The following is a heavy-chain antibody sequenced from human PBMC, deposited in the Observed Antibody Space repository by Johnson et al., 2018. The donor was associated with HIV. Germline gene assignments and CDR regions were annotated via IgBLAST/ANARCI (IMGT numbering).Heavy chain of an antibody. V-gene: IGHV3-20*04. Sequence: VQLVESGGGLVQPGGSLRLSCAASGFTFSSYAMSWVRQAPGKGLEWVSGINWNGGSTGYADSAKGRFTISRDNAKNSLYLQMNSLRVEDTALYYCARATYYYDPSGYLTRPRAFDVWGQGTMVTVSS. CDR3: ARATYYYDPSGYLTRPRAFDV. CDR1: GFTFSSYA. D-gene: IGHD3-22*01. J-gene: IGHJ3*01. CDR2: INWNGGST.